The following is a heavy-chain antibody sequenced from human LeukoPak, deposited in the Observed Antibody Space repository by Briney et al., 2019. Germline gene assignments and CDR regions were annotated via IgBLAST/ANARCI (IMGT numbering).Heavy chain of an antibody. J-gene: IGHJ4*02. CDR2: ISYDGSNK. Sequence: GGSLRLSCAASGFSFSSDGMHWVRQAPGKGLEWVAVISYDGSNKYYADSVKGRFTISRDNSKNTLYVQMNSLRAEDTAMYYCARPYNSGWYGDLDHWGQGTLVTVSS. CDR1: GFSFSSDG. D-gene: IGHD6-13*01. V-gene: IGHV3-30*03. CDR3: ARPYNSGWYGDLDH.